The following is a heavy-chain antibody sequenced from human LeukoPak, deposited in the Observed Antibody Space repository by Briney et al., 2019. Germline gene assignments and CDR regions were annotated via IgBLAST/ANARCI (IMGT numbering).Heavy chain of an antibody. V-gene: IGHV3-30*03. CDR1: GFTFSSYG. Sequence: GRSLRLSCAASGFTFSSYGMHWVRQAPGKGLEWVAVISYDGSNKYYADSVKGRFTISRDNSKNTLYLQMNSLRAEDTAVYYCARSPIAYSSFDPWGQGTLVTVSS. J-gene: IGHJ5*02. D-gene: IGHD6-13*01. CDR2: ISYDGSNK. CDR3: ARSPIAYSSFDP.